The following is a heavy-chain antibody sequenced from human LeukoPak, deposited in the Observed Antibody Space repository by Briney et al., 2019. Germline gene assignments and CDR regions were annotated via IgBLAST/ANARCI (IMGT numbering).Heavy chain of an antibody. CDR3: ARGLSGSYYGWSYFDY. CDR2: INWNGGST. Sequence: PGGSLRLSCAASGFTFDDYGMSWVRQAPGKGLEWVSGINWNGGSTGYADSVKGRFTISRDNAKNSLYLQMNSLRAEDTALYYCARGLSGSYYGWSYFDYWGQGTLVTVSS. D-gene: IGHD1-26*01. V-gene: IGHV3-20*04. CDR1: GFTFDDYG. J-gene: IGHJ4*02.